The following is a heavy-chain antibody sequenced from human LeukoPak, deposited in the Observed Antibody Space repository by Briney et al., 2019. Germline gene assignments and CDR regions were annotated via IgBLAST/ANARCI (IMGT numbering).Heavy chain of an antibody. CDR1: GFTFSSYG. J-gene: IGHJ4*02. D-gene: IGHD3-22*01. V-gene: IGHV3-33*01. Sequence: GGSLRLSCAASGFTFSSYGMHWVRQAPGKGLEWVAVIWYDGSNKYYADSVKGRFTISRDNSKNTLYLQMNSLRAEDTAVYYCARVNFYYYDSSGYYDYWGQGTLVTVSS. CDR2: IWYDGSNK. CDR3: ARVNFYYYDSSGYYDY.